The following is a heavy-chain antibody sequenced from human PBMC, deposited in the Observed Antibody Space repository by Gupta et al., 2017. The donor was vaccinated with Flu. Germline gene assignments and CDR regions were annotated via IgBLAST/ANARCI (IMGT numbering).Heavy chain of an antibody. J-gene: IGHJ4*01. Sequence: EAQLVETGGGLAQPGGSLRLSCPAPGFPFSSYAMHWVRQAPGKGLEYGSAISSNGGSTYYADSGKGRFIISRDNSKNTLYLQMSSLRAEDTAVYYCVKDTVGRAPAYYFDCWGHGTLVTLSS. CDR1: GFPFSSYA. D-gene: IGHD4-17*01. CDR2: ISSNGGST. V-gene: IGHV3-64D*06. CDR3: VKDTVGRAPAYYFDC.